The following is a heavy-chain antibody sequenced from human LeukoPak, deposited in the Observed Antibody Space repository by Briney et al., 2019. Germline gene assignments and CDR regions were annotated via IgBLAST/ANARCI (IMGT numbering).Heavy chain of an antibody. D-gene: IGHD7-27*01. CDR2: ISGSGTNT. V-gene: IGHV3-23*01. CDR1: GFTFSSYA. CDR3: ATSLGPLTEY. J-gene: IGHJ4*02. Sequence: GGSLRLSCAASGFTFSSYAMSWVRQAPGKGLEWVSAISGSGTNTYYADSVKGRFSISRDNSKNTLYLQMNSLRAEDTAVYYCATSLGPLTEYWGQGTLVTVSS.